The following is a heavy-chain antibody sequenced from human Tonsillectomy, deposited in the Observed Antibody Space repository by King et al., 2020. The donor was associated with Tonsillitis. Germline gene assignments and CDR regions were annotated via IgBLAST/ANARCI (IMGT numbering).Heavy chain of an antibody. CDR1: GGSISSASYY. CDR3: ASDDFWSAYYAFDI. V-gene: IGHV4-61*02. CDR2: IYTSGST. Sequence: TCTVSGGSISSASYYWSWIRQPAGKGLEWIGRIYTSGSTNYNPSLKSRVTMSVDTSKNHFSLKLSTVTAADTAVYYCASDDFWSAYYAFDIWGQGTMVTVSS. D-gene: IGHD3-3*01. J-gene: IGHJ3*02.